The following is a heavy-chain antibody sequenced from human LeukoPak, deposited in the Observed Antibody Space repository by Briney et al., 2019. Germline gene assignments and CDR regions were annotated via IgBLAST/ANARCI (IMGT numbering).Heavy chain of an antibody. CDR2: ISWNSGSI. D-gene: IGHD3-10*01. J-gene: IGHJ3*02. Sequence: GGSLRLSCAASGFTFDDYAMHWVRQAPGKGLEWVSGISWNSGSIGYADSVKGRFTISRDNAKNSLYLQMNSLRAEDTALYYCAKGVSYFRPTDAFDIWGQGTMVTVSS. V-gene: IGHV3-9*01. CDR1: GFTFDDYA. CDR3: AKGVSYFRPTDAFDI.